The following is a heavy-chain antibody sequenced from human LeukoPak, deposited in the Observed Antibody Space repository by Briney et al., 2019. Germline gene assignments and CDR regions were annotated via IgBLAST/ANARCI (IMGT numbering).Heavy chain of an antibody. D-gene: IGHD5-24*01. J-gene: IGHJ5*02. CDR2: IYYSGST. CDR3: ARVPQGDGYRSLPWFDP. Sequence: SETLSLTCTVSGGSISSYYWSWIRQPPGKGLEWIGYIYYSGSTNYNPSLKSRVTISVDTSKNQFSLKLSSVTAADTAVYYCARVPQGDGYRSLPWFDPWGQGTLVTVSS. V-gene: IGHV4-59*01. CDR1: GGSISSYY.